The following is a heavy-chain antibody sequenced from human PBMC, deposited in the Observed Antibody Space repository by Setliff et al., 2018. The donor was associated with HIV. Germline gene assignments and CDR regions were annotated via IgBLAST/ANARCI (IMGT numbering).Heavy chain of an antibody. CDR3: AYRRGGWELRV. CDR1: GYSPGNYG. D-gene: IGHD1-26*01. Sequence: ASVKVSCKASGYSPGNYGIAWVRQARGQGLEWLGWISVNTGDVFYAQTFQGRVTMTADASTGTVHMDLRGLTFDDSAIHFCAYRRGGWELRVWGQGTSVTVSS. CDR2: ISVNTGDV. J-gene: IGHJ4*02. V-gene: IGHV1-18*01.